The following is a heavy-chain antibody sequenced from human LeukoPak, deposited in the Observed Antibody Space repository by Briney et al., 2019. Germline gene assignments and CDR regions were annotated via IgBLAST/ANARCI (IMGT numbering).Heavy chain of an antibody. CDR3: ARVYGDIIDY. V-gene: IGHV4-59*01. Sequence: PSETLSLTCTVSGGSISSYYWSWIRQPPGKGLEWVGYIYYSGSTNYNPSLKSRVTISVDTSKNQFSLKLSSVTAADTAVYYCARVYGDIIDYWGQGTLVTVSS. D-gene: IGHD4-17*01. J-gene: IGHJ4*02. CDR2: IYYSGST. CDR1: GGSISSYY.